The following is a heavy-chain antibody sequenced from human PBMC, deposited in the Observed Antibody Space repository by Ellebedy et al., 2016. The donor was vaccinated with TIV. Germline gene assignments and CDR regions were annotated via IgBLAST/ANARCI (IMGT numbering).Heavy chain of an antibody. J-gene: IGHJ3*02. D-gene: IGHD6-13*01. CDR2: IYSSGST. CDR1: GGSISNYY. Sequence: SETLSLXCTVSGGSISNYYWTWIRQPAGKGLEWIGRIYSSGSTNYNPSLKSRVTMSVDTSNNQFSLKLSSVTAADTAVYYCAREGSSSWYYGAFDIWGQGTMVTVSS. CDR3: AREGSSSWYYGAFDI. V-gene: IGHV4-4*07.